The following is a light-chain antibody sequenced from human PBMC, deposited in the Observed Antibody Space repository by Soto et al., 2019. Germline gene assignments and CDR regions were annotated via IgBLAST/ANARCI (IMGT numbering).Light chain of an antibody. Sequence: QSVLTQPASVSGAPGQAITISCTGTRSDFGGYNYVSWYQQHPGQVPKLTIYEVTNRPSGVSSRFSGSKSGTSASLAITGLQAEDEAEYYCQSYDSSLSGYVFGIGTKVNV. CDR1: RSDFGGYNY. V-gene: IGLV2-14*01. J-gene: IGLJ1*01. CDR3: QSYDSSLSGYV. CDR2: EVT.